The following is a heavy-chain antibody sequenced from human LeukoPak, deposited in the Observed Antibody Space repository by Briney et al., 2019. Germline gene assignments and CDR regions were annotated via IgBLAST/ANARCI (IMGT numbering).Heavy chain of an antibody. CDR1: GFTFSDHY. V-gene: IGHV3-72*01. J-gene: IGHJ4*02. Sequence: GGSLRLSCAASGFTFSDHYMDWVRQAPGKGLEWVGRTGNRVRSYTTEYAASVKGRFTISRDDSKNSLYLQMNSLKTEDTAVYFCARGAYCTGTSCYSGFDYWGQGTLVTVSS. D-gene: IGHD2-2*01. CDR2: TGNRVRSYTT. CDR3: ARGAYCTGTSCYSGFDY.